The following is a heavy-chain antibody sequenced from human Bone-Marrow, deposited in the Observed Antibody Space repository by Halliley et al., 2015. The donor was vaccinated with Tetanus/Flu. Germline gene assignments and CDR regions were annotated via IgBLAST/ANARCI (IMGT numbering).Heavy chain of an antibody. Sequence: YDETYKRYADSGKGRFTISRDISKNPLYLQMNSLRAEDTAVYYCARDSRYCSGDCFAFPYFDYWGQGTLVTVSS. D-gene: IGHD2-21*02. CDR3: ARDSRYCSGDCFAFPYFDY. V-gene: IGHV3-30-3*01. J-gene: IGHJ4*02. CDR2: YDETYK.